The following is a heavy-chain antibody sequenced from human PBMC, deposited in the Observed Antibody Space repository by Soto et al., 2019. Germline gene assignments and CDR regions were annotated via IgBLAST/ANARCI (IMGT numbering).Heavy chain of an antibody. V-gene: IGHV3-30*18. CDR2: ISYDGSKK. J-gene: IGHJ5*02. CDR1: RFTFRSHG. CDR3: AKDRDKWVAYGSGSPLNWFDP. D-gene: IGHD3-10*01. Sequence: GRPLRLSCVASRFTFRSHGRHWVRQAPGKGLEWVAVISYDGSKKYYEDSVKGRFTISRDNSKNTLSLQMNSLRAEDTAVYHCAKDRDKWVAYGSGSPLNWFDPWGQGTLVTVSS.